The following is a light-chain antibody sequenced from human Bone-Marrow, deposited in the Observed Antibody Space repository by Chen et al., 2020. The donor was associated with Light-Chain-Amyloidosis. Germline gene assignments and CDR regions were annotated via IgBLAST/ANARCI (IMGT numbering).Light chain of an antibody. CDR2: DAS. J-gene: IGKJ3*01. V-gene: IGKV1-33*01. CDR3: QHYDNLPPT. CDR1: HDITTS. Sequence: DIQMTQSPSSVSASVGDRVTVTCQASHDITTSLSWFQQKPGQAPKLLISDASTLEPGVPSRFSGSGSGTDFSFSISSLQTEDIATYYCQHYDNLPPTFGPGTRVDLK.